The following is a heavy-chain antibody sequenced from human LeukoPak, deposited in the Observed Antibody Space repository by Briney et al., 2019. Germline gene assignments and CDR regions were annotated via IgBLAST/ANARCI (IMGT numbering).Heavy chain of an antibody. Sequence: SGPTLVKPTETLTLTCTVSGFSLSNARMGVSWIRQPPGKALEWLAHIFSNAEKSYSTSLKSSLTISKDTSKSQVVLTMTNMDPVDTATYYCARISYGYTKKSHWFDPWGQGTLVTVSS. CDR1: GFSLSNARMG. V-gene: IGHV2-26*02. J-gene: IGHJ5*02. CDR3: ARISYGYTKKSHWFDP. D-gene: IGHD5-18*01. CDR2: IFSNAEK.